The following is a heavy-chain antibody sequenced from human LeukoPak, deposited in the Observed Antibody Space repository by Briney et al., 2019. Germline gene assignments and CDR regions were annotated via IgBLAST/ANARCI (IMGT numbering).Heavy chain of an antibody. Sequence: SETLSLTCTVSGGSISSGGYYWSWIRQHPGKGLEWIGYIYYSGSTYYNPSLKSRVTISVDTSKNQFSLKLSSVTAADTAVYYCARADCSSTSCYKGYYYYGMDVWGQGTTVTVSS. CDR3: ARADCSSTSCYKGYYYYGMDV. J-gene: IGHJ6*02. CDR1: GGSISSGGYY. V-gene: IGHV4-31*03. D-gene: IGHD2-2*02. CDR2: IYYSGST.